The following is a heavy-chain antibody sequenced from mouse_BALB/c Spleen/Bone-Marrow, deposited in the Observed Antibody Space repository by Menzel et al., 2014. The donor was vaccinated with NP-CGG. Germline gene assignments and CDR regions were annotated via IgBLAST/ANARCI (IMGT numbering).Heavy chain of an antibody. CDR1: GFNIKDTY. J-gene: IGHJ3*01. D-gene: IGHD1-1*01. Sequence: EVKLVESGAELVKPGASVKLSCTASGFNIKDTYIHWVKRRPEQGLEWIGRIDSVNGNTKYDPKFQGKATITTDTSSNTAYLQLSSLTSEDTAVYYCARRGDCYVAWLAYWGQGTLVTVSA. CDR2: IDSVNGNT. V-gene: IGHV14-3*02. CDR3: ARRGDCYVAWLAY.